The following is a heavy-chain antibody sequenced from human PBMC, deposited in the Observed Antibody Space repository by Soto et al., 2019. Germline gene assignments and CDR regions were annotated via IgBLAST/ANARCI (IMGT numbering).Heavy chain of an antibody. V-gene: IGHV3-23*01. D-gene: IGHD3-16*01. Sequence: EVQVLESGGGLVQPGGSLRLSCAASGFTFSNYAMSWVRQAPGKGLEWVSAISGSGGPTYNPDSVKGRFTISRDNSKNTVYLQMSNLGVDDTALYYCVKEGGGRDWYFDVWGRGTLVTVSS. CDR3: VKEGGGRDWYFDV. CDR2: ISGSGGPT. CDR1: GFTFSNYA. J-gene: IGHJ2*01.